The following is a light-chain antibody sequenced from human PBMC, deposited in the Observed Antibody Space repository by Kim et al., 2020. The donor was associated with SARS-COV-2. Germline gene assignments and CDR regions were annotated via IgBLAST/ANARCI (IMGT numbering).Light chain of an antibody. J-gene: IGLJ3*02. Sequence: RQTATITCAENNNNISYPGALSLQQHQGHTPKVVSDISNNRPSGISERLSGARSGNTASLTINGLQPEDEADYYCSAWDSSLGGWVFGGGTQLTVL. CDR1: NNNISYPG. CDR3: SAWDSSLGGWV. CDR2: ISN. V-gene: IGLV10-54*01.